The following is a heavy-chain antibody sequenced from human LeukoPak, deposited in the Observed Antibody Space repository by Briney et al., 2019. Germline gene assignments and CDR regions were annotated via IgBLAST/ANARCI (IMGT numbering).Heavy chain of an antibody. D-gene: IGHD1-7*01. CDR1: GFTFSIYA. CDR3: SKFGTTWFPTF. CDR2: ISDSGDST. V-gene: IGHV3-23*01. Sequence: GGSLRLSCAASGFTFSIYAMTWVRQAPGKELEWVSTISDSGDSTYFADSVKGRFTISKDKAKNRLYLQMNSLRVEDTAVYYCSKFGTTWFPTFWGPGTPVIVSA. J-gene: IGHJ4*02.